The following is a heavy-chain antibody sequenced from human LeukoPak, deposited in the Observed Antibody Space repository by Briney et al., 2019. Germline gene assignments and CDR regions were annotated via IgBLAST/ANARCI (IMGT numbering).Heavy chain of an antibody. J-gene: IGHJ4*02. Sequence: GVSLRLSCAASGFTLSSYWMNWLRQAPGKGLVWVSRINSDGSTTSYADSVKGRYTISRDNAKNTLYLQMNSLRAEDTAVYYCTRGPYSGSATYYNDYWGQGTLVTVSS. CDR1: GFTLSSYW. CDR2: INSDGSTT. D-gene: IGHD3-10*01. V-gene: IGHV3-74*01. CDR3: TRGPYSGSATYYNDY.